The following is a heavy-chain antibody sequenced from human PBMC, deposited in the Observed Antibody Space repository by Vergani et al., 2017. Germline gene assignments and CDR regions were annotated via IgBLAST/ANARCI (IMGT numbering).Heavy chain of an antibody. CDR2: ISSSSSSI. CDR1: GFTFSSYN. D-gene: IGHD4-17*01. CDR3: ARGSTVTTLSFYYGMDV. V-gene: IGHV3-48*01. Sequence: EVQLVESGGGLAQPGGSLRLSCAASGFTFSSYNMNWVRQAPGKGLEWLSYISSSSSSIYYADSVKGRFTISRDNAKNSLNLQMNSLRAEDTAVYYCARGSTVTTLSFYYGMDVWGQGTTVTVSS. J-gene: IGHJ6*02.